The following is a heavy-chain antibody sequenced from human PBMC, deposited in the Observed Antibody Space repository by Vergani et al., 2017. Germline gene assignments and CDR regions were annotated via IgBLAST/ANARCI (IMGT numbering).Heavy chain of an antibody. D-gene: IGHD3-10*01. CDR2: IHSSGTT. V-gene: IGHV4-61*02. Sequence: QVQLHASGPGLVQPSQTLSLTCTVSGGSITSGSFYWSWIRQPAGKGLEWIGRIHSSGTTNHKPSLKSRVTLSVDTSKNQLSLRMTSVTAADTAVYYCARDSWTSELRGVYWFDTWGQGTLVSVSS. CDR1: GGSITSGSFY. J-gene: IGHJ5*02. CDR3: ARDSWTSELRGVYWFDT.